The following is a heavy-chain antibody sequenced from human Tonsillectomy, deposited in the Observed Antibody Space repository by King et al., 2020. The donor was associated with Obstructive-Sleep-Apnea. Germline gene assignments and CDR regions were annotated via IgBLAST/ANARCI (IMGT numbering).Heavy chain of an antibody. V-gene: IGHV3-30*18. CDR1: GFTFSSYG. CDR3: AKDPYDDGDFGGGYFDY. CDR2: ISYDGSNK. D-gene: IGHD2-15*01. J-gene: IGHJ4*02. Sequence: GGGGGQPGGSLRLSCAASGFTFSSYGMHWVRQAPGKGLEWVAVISYDGSNKYYADSVKGRFTISRDNSKNTLNLQMNSLRAEDTAVYYCAKDPYDDGDFGGGYFDYWGQGTLVTVSS.